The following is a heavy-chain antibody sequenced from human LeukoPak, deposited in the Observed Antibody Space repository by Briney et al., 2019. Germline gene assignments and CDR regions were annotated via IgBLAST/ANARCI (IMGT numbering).Heavy chain of an antibody. CDR2: ISRNGDTT. CDR3: VKALTDDAFDI. V-gene: IGHV3-64D*06. Sequence: GGSLRLSCAASGFTFSTFPMHWVRQAPGKGLEYFSAISRNGDTTYYADSVEGRFTISRDNSKNTLYLQMSSLRPEDTAVYYCVKALTDDAFDIWGQGTMVTVSS. J-gene: IGHJ3*02. CDR1: GFTFSTFP.